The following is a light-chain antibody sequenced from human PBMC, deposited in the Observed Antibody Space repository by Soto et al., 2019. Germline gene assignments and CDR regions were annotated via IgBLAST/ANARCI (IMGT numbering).Light chain of an antibody. CDR1: QSVSSN. J-gene: IGKJ1*01. CDR3: QHYNRWTRT. CDR2: GAS. Sequence: EIVMTQSPATLSVSPGERATLSCRASQSVSSNLAWYQQKPGQAPRLLIYGASTRATGIPARFSGSGSGTEFTLTISHLQSQDFAVYYCQHYNRWTRTFGQGTTVETK. V-gene: IGKV3-15*01.